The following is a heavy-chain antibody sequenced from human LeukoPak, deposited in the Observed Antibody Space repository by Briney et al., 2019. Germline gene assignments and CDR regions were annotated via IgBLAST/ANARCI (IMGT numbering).Heavy chain of an antibody. V-gene: IGHV4-4*09. CDR2: IYTSGST. CDR3: ANSIRSVHYYMDV. J-gene: IGHJ6*03. CDR1: GGSFDSKY. Sequence: PSETLSLTCSVSGGSFDSKYWSWIRHPPGKGLEWIGYIYTSGSTNFNPSLRSRVAMSIDTSKNQFSLNVYSVTAADTAVYYCANSIRSVHYYMDVWGKGTTVIVSS. D-gene: IGHD1-26*01.